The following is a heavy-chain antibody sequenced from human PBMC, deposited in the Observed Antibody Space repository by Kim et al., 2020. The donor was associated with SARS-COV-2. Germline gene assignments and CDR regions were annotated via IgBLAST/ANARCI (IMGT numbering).Heavy chain of an antibody. V-gene: IGHV4-39*07. CDR2: IYYSGST. J-gene: IGHJ6*02. CDR3: ARAGPYYYYGMDV. Sequence: SETLSLTCTVSGGSISSSSYYWGWIRQPPGKGLEWIGSIYYSGSTYYNPPLKSRVTISVDTSKNPFSLKLSSVTAADTAVYYCARAGPYYYYGMDVWGQGTTVTVSS. CDR1: GGSISSSSYY.